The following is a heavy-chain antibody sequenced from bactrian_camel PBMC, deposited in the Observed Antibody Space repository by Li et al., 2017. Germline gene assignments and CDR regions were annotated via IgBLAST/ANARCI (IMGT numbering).Heavy chain of an antibody. CDR2: IVAGGDGA. D-gene: IGHD4*01. V-gene: IGHV3S40*01. J-gene: IGHJ6*01. CDR3: ARLSRTSSDPAEFGY. Sequence: VQLVESGGGLVQPGGSLRLSCTVSGFAFSSYGTSRVRQAQGKGLEWVSTIVAGGDGAYYTESVKGRFTISRDNAKNTLYLQLNNLKTEDTALYYCARLSRTSSDPAEFGYWGQGTQVTVS. CDR1: GFAFSSYG.